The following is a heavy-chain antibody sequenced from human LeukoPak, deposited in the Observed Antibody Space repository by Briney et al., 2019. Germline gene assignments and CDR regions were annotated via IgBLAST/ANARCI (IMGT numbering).Heavy chain of an antibody. V-gene: IGHV3-21*01. J-gene: IGHJ4*02. CDR2: ISSSGNYI. Sequence: PGGSLRLSCAASGFTLSGYSMNWVRQAPGKGLEWVSSISSSGNYIYYADSVKGRFTISRDNARKSLYLQMNSLRAEDTAVYYCARALAVAAYFDYWGQGTLVTVSS. CDR3: ARALAVAAYFDY. D-gene: IGHD6-19*01. CDR1: GFTLSGYS.